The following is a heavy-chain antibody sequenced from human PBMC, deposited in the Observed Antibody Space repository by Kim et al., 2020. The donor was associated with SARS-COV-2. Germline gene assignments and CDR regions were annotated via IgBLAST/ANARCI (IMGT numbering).Heavy chain of an antibody. CDR1: GFRFISFW. V-gene: IGHV5-51*01. CDR3: ARQDDTYDSSGYPTTRQFNY. J-gene: IGHJ4*02. D-gene: IGHD3-22*01. CDR2: IYPDDSDT. Sequence: GESLKISCKGSGFRFISFWIAWVRQMPVKGLEYMGIIYPDDSDTKYSPSFEGQVTISVDKSTSTAYLEWSSLKASDTAMYYCARQDDTYDSSGYPTTRQFNYWGQGTQVTVSS.